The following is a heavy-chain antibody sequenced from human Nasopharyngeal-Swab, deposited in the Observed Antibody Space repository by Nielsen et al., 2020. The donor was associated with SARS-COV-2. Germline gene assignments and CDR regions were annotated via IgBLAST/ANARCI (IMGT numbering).Heavy chain of an antibody. Sequence: GGSLRLSCAASGFTFSSYAMSWVRQAPGKGLEWVSAISGSGGSTYYADSVKGRFTISRDNSKNTLYLQMNSLRAEDTAVYYCAKDQAYSGYDRSFYMDVWGKGTTVTVSS. CDR3: AKDQAYSGYDRSFYMDV. D-gene: IGHD5-12*01. J-gene: IGHJ6*03. CDR1: GFTFSSYA. V-gene: IGHV3-23*01. CDR2: ISGSGGST.